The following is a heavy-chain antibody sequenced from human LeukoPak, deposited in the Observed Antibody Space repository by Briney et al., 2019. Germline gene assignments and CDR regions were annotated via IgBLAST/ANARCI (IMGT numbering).Heavy chain of an antibody. Sequence: SETLSLTCTVSGGSISSGGYYWSWIRQPPGKGLEWIGYIYHSGSTYYNPSLKSRVTISVDRSKNQFSLKLSSVTAADTAVYYCARDFGGDSSGYYVDYWGQGTLATVSS. CDR2: IYHSGST. CDR1: GGSISSGGYY. J-gene: IGHJ4*02. V-gene: IGHV4-30-2*01. D-gene: IGHD3-22*01. CDR3: ARDFGGDSSGYYVDY.